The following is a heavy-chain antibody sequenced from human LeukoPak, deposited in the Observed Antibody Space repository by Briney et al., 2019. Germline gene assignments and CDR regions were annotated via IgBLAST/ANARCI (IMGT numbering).Heavy chain of an antibody. CDR1: GYTFTGYY. V-gene: IGHV1-2*06. CDR3: ARAPYYDFWSGYSYFDY. CDR2: INPNSGGT. J-gene: IGHJ4*02. Sequence: ASVKVSCKASGYTFTGYYMHWVRQAPGQGLEWMGRINPNSGGTNYAQKFQGRVTMTRDTSISTAYMELSSLRSEDTAVYYCARAPYYDFWSGYSYFDYWGQGTLVTVSS. D-gene: IGHD3-3*01.